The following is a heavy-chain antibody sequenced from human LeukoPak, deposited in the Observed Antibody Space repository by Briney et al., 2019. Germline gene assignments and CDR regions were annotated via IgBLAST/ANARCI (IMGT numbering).Heavy chain of an antibody. Sequence: GGSLRLSCAASGFIFSDCAMSWVRQAPGKGLEWVALIWYDGSNKYYADSVKGRLTISRDNSKNTLYLQMNSLRAEDTAVYYCAREWRGGDAFDIWGQGTMVTVSS. CDR3: AREWRGGDAFDI. V-gene: IGHV3-33*08. D-gene: IGHD4-23*01. CDR2: IWYDGSNK. CDR1: GFIFSDCA. J-gene: IGHJ3*02.